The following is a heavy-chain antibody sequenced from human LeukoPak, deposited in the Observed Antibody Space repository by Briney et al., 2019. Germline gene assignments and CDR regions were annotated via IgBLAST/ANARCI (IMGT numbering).Heavy chain of an antibody. D-gene: IGHD1-26*01. CDR3: ARDSYSENEFYFDY. V-gene: IGHV4-61*02. CDR1: AGSISSGSYY. J-gene: IGHJ4*02. Sequence: SETLSFTCTVSAGSISSGSYYWNWIRQPAGKRLEWIGRIYNTGSTKYNHSLKSRVTISLDMSKNQFSLKLGSVTAADTAVYYCARDSYSENEFYFDYWGRGTLVTVSS. CDR2: IYNTGST.